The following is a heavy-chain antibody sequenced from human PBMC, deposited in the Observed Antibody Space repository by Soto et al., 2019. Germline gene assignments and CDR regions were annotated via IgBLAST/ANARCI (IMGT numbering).Heavy chain of an antibody. CDR2: TSYDGSDK. CDR1: GFTFRSYV. J-gene: IGHJ1*01. Sequence: QVQLVESGGGVVQPGTSLRVSCVGSGFTFRSYVIHWVRQAPGKGLEWVALTSYDGSDKSYGDSVRGRFTISRDNSRNTVDLQMDSLSLEDTALYYCARWGTTGGLDVWGQGTLVSVSS. D-gene: IGHD3-16*01. CDR3: ARWGTTGGLDV. V-gene: IGHV3-30*19.